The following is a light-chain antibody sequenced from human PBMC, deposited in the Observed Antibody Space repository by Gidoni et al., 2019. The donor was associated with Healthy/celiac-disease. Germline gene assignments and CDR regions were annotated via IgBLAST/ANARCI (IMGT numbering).Light chain of an antibody. J-gene: IGKJ3*01. CDR2: GAS. CDR3: QQYGSSPPFT. Sequence: ELVWTQSPGTLSLSPGERATLSCRASQSVSSSYLAWYQQKPGQAPRLLIYGASSMATGIPDRFSGSGSGTDFTLTISRLEPEDFAVYYCQQYGSSPPFTFXPXTKVDIK. CDR1: QSVSSSY. V-gene: IGKV3-20*01.